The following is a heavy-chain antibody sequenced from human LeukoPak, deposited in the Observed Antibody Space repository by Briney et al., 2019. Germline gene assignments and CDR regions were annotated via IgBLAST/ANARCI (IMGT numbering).Heavy chain of an antibody. CDR3: ARDKAVTTELTQYFQH. CDR1: GFTFSSYA. V-gene: IGHV3-30-3*01. D-gene: IGHD4-11*01. CDR2: ILYDGSNK. Sequence: PGRSLRLSCAASGFTFSSYAMHWVRQAPGKGLEWVAVILYDGSNKYYADSVKGRFTISRDNSKNTLYLQMNSLTSDDTAVYYCARDKAVTTELTQYFQHWGQGTLVTVSS. J-gene: IGHJ1*01.